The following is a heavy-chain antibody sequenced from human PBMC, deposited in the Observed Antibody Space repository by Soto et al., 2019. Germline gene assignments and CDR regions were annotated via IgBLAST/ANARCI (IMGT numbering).Heavy chain of an antibody. CDR1: GFSLSTSGMC. V-gene: IGHV2-70*11. Sequence: SGPTLVNPTQTLTLTCTFSGFSLSTSGMCVSWIRQPPGKALEWLARIDWDDDKYYSTSLKTRLTISKDTSKNQVVLTMTNMDPVDTATYYCAREYSGSYYGAFDIWGQGTMVTVSS. D-gene: IGHD1-26*01. CDR3: AREYSGSYYGAFDI. J-gene: IGHJ3*02. CDR2: IDWDDDK.